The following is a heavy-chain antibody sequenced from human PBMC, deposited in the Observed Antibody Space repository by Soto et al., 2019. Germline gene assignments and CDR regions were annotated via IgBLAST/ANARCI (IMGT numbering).Heavy chain of an antibody. CDR3: AGNRLTNIVGATTSGWFDP. CDR2: IIPIFGTA. V-gene: IGHV1-69*01. D-gene: IGHD1-26*01. Sequence: QVQLVQSGAEVKKPGSSVKVSCKASGGTFSSYAISWVRQAPGQGLEWMGGIIPIFGTANYAQKFQGRVTITADESTSTAYMGLSRLRSEDTAVYYCAGNRLTNIVGATTSGWFDPWGQGTLVTVSS. J-gene: IGHJ5*02. CDR1: GGTFSSYA.